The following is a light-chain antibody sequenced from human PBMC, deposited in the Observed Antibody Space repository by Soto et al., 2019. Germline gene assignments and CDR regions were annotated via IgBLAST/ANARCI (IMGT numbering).Light chain of an antibody. CDR1: QSISTR. V-gene: IGKV1-5*01. CDR3: QQYNSYST. Sequence: DIQMTQSPSTLSGSVGDRVTMTFRASQSISTRLAWYQQKPGKAPKLLIYDASSLESGVPSRFSGSASGTEFTLTISSLQPDDFATYYCQQYNSYSTFGQGTKVDIK. CDR2: DAS. J-gene: IGKJ1*01.